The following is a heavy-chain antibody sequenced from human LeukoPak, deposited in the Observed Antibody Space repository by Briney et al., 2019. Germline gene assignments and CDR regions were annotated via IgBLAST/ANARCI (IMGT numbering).Heavy chain of an antibody. CDR2: INHSGRT. V-gene: IGHV4-34*01. D-gene: IGHD1-14*01. CDR1: GGSFSNYY. Sequence: SETLSLTCAVYGGSFSNYYWGWIRQPPGKGLEWIGEINHSGRTNYNSSLKSRVTISVDTSKNQFSLKLISVSAADTAVYYCVRLRNQQNTFDKTNWFDPWGQGTLVTVSS. J-gene: IGHJ5*02. CDR3: VRLRNQQNTFDKTNWFDP.